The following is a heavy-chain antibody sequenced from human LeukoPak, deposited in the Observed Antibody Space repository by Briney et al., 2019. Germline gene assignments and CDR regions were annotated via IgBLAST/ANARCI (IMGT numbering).Heavy chain of an antibody. J-gene: IGHJ5*02. CDR2: INPNSGGT. CDR3: ARDQVAAAGTFNWFDP. V-gene: IGHV1-2*02. CDR1: GYTFTGYY. Sequence: ASVKVSCKASGYTFTGYYMHWVRQAPGQGLEWMGWINPNSGGTNYAQKFQGRVTMTRDTSISTAYMELSRLRSDDTAVYYCARDQVAAAGTFNWFDPWSQGTLVTVSS. D-gene: IGHD6-13*01.